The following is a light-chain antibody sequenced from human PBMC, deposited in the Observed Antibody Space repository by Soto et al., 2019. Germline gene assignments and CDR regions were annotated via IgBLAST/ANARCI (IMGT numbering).Light chain of an antibody. CDR1: QGISTW. Sequence: DIQMTHLPSTLSASVGDRVTITCRASQGISTWLAWYQQKSGKAPKLLIYEASTLGSGVPSRFSGSGSGTEFTLTISSLQPDDFATYYCQQYNSYSETFGQGTKVDIK. J-gene: IGKJ1*01. CDR2: EAS. CDR3: QQYNSYSET. V-gene: IGKV1-5*03.